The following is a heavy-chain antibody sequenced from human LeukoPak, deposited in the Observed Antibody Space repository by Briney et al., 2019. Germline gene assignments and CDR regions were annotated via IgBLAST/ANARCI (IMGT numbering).Heavy chain of an antibody. CDR3: ASTFGGSGSYDFDY. CDR1: EYTLTGYY. CDR2: INPHGGGT. V-gene: IGHV1-2*02. Sequence: ASVKVSCKASEYTLTGYYLHWVRQAPGRGLEWVGWINPHGGGTDYAQTLQGRVTLTRDTSIATAYMELSRLTADDTAVYYCASTFGGSGSYDFDYWGQGTLVTVSS. J-gene: IGHJ4*02. D-gene: IGHD3-10*01.